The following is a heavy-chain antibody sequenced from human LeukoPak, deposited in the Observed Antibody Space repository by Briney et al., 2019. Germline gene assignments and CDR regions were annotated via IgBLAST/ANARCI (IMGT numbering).Heavy chain of an antibody. D-gene: IGHD3-16*01. CDR3: ARVPGFG. Sequence: GGSLRLSCAASGFTVSSNHMNWVRQAPGKGLEWVSVIYSEGSTYYADSVKGRFTISRDISKNTLYLQVNSLRAEDTAVYYCARVPGFGWGQGTLVTVSS. CDR1: GFTVSSNH. CDR2: IYSEGST. J-gene: IGHJ4*02. V-gene: IGHV3-53*01.